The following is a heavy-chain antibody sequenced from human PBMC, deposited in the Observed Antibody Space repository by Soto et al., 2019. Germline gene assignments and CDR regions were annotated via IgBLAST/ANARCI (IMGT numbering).Heavy chain of an antibody. D-gene: IGHD3-22*01. Sequence: SVKVSCKASGGTFSSYAISWVRQAPGQGLEWMGGIIPSFGTANYAQKFQGRVTITADESTSTAYMEVSSLRSEDTAMYYCARDPTPPTDGSGYYSSFDYWGQGTLVTVSS. J-gene: IGHJ4*02. V-gene: IGHV1-69*13. CDR1: GGTFSSYA. CDR3: ARDPTPPTDGSGYYSSFDY. CDR2: IIPSFGTA.